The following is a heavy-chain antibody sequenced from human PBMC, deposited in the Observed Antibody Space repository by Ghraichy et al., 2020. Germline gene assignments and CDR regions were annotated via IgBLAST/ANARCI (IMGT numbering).Heavy chain of an antibody. CDR2: ISGPGGNT. D-gene: IGHD6-19*01. J-gene: IGHJ4*02. V-gene: IGHV3-23*01. Sequence: GVLNISCAGSGLTFSAYAMNWVRQVPGQGLEWVSGISGPGGNTYYADSVRGRFTISRDNSKNTLYLQMNSLRAEDTAVYYCAKSLRRISVTGYYFDNWGQGSLVTVSS. CDR1: GLTFSAYA. CDR3: AKSLRRISVTGYYFDN.